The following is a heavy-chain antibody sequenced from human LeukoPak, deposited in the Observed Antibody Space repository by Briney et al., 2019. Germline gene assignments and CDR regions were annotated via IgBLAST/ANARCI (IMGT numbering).Heavy chain of an antibody. V-gene: IGHV3-53*01. CDR3: ARMYSSSSYGMDV. Sequence: GGSLRLSCAASGFTVSSNYMSWVRQAPGKGLEWVSVIYSGGSTYYADSVKGRFTISRDNSKNTLYLQMNSLRAKDTAVYYCARMYSSSSYGMDVWGQGTTVTVSS. J-gene: IGHJ6*02. D-gene: IGHD6-6*01. CDR1: GFTVSSNY. CDR2: IYSGGST.